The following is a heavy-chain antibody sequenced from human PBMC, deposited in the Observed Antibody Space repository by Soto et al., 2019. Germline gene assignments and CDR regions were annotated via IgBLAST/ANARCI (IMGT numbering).Heavy chain of an antibody. Sequence: ASVKLSCKASRDAFTSYCLSWVQHAPGKGLEWMGWISAYNGNTNYAQKLQGRVTMTTDTSTSTAYMELRSLRAEDTAVYYCARDPNVVVTATHYYYYSGMDVWGQGTTVTVSS. D-gene: IGHD2-21*02. V-gene: IGHV1-18*01. CDR2: ISAYNGNT. J-gene: IGHJ6*02. CDR3: ARDPNVVVTATHYYYYSGMDV. CDR1: RDAFTSYC.